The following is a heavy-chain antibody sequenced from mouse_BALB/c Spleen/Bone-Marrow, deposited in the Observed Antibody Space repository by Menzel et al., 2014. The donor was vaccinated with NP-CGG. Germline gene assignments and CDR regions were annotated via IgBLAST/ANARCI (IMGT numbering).Heavy chain of an antibody. D-gene: IGHD2-10*02. Sequence: VQLQESGAELVRPGTSVKVSCKASGYAFTNYLIEWVKQRPGQGLVWIGVINPGSGGTNYNEKFKGKATLTADKSSSTAYMQLSSLTSDDSAVYFCARSGYGNYFYAMDYWGQGTSVTVSP. CDR1: GYAFTNYL. J-gene: IGHJ4*01. V-gene: IGHV1-54*01. CDR3: ARSGYGNYFYAMDY. CDR2: INPGSGGT.